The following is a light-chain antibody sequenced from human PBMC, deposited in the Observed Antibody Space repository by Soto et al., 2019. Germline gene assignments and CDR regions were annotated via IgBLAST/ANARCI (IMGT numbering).Light chain of an antibody. Sequence: EIVLTQSPATLSLSPGERATLSCRASQSVSSYLAWYQQKPGQAPRLLIYVASNRATGIPARFSGSGSGTNFTLTISSLVPEDFAVYYCQQRSNWPPSITFGQGTRLEIK. CDR1: QSVSSY. J-gene: IGKJ5*01. CDR2: VAS. CDR3: QQRSNWPPSIT. V-gene: IGKV3-11*01.